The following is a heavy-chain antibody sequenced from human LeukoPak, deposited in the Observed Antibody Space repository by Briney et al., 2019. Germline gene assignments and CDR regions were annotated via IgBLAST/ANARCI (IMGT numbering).Heavy chain of an antibody. J-gene: IGHJ4*02. CDR2: ISSSGSTI. D-gene: IGHD3-22*01. V-gene: IGHV3-48*03. Sequence: GGSLRLSCAASGFTFSSYEMNWVRQAPGKGLEWVSYISSSGSTIYYADSVKGRFTISRDNAKNSLYLQMNSLRAEDTAVYYCAREYYDSSGYYLDYWGQGTLVTVSS. CDR1: GFTFSSYE. CDR3: AREYYDSSGYYLDY.